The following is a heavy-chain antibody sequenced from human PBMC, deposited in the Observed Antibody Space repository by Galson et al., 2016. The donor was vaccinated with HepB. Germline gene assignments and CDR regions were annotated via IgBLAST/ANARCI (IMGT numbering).Heavy chain of an antibody. CDR1: GFSFSSYS. J-gene: IGHJ4*02. Sequence: SLRLSCAASGFSFSSYSMHWVRQAPGKGLEWVAVIRYDGRNEYYADSVKGRFTISRDNSKNMLNLQMNSLRVEDTAVYYCAREMATRQNYFDRWGQGALVTVSS. D-gene: IGHD5-24*01. V-gene: IGHV3-33*01. CDR3: AREMATRQNYFDR. CDR2: IRYDGRNE.